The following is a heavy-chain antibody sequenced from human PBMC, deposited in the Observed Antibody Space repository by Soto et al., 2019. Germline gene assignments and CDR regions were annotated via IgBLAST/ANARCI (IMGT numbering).Heavy chain of an antibody. V-gene: IGHV4-39*01. CDR2: SYYSGST. CDR1: GGSISSSSYY. D-gene: IGHD3-3*01. J-gene: IGHJ4*02. CDR3: ASLPSDYDFWSGYWGGYFDY. Sequence: PSETLSLTCTVSGGSISSSSYYWGWIRQPPGKGLEWIGSSYYSGSTYYNPSLKSRVTISVDTSKNQFSLKLSSVTAADTAVYYCASLPSDYDFWSGYWGGYFDYWGQGTLVTVSS.